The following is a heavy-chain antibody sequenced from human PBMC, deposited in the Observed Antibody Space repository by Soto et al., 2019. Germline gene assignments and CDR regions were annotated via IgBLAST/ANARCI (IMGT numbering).Heavy chain of an antibody. CDR3: ARVSWDYYDSSGYFDY. CDR1: GGSISSYY. D-gene: IGHD3-22*01. V-gene: IGHV4-59*01. Sequence: PSETLSLTCTVSGGSISSYYWSWIRQPPGKGLEWIGYIYYSGSTNYNPTLKSRVTLSVDTSKNQFSLKLSSVTAADTAVYYCARVSWDYYDSSGYFDYWGQGTLVTVSS. CDR2: IYYSGST. J-gene: IGHJ4*02.